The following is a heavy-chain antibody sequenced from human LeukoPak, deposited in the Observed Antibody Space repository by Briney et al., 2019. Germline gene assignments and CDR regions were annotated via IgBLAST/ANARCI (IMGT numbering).Heavy chain of an antibody. D-gene: IGHD5-24*01. J-gene: IGHJ4*02. Sequence: PGGSLRLSCAASGFTFSYYSMNWVRQAPGKGLEWVSSISSSSGYIYYADSVKGRFTISRDSSKNTLYLQMNSLRAEDTAVYYCAREEMATTAFDYWGQGTLVTVSS. V-gene: IGHV3-21*04. CDR2: ISSSSGYI. CDR1: GFTFSYYS. CDR3: AREEMATTAFDY.